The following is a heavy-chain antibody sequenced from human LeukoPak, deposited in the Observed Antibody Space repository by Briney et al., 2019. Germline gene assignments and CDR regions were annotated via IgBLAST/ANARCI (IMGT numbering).Heavy chain of an antibody. J-gene: IGHJ4*02. D-gene: IGHD6-13*01. V-gene: IGHV3-23*01. Sequence: GGSLRLSCAASGFTFSSNGMSWVRKAPGKGLEWVSSISGSGDKTYYADSVKGRFTISRDNSKNTLFLQMNSLRAEDTALYYCAKGSLGSWYFFDYWGQGTLVTVSS. CDR2: ISGSGDKT. CDR3: AKGSLGSWYFFDY. CDR1: GFTFSSNG.